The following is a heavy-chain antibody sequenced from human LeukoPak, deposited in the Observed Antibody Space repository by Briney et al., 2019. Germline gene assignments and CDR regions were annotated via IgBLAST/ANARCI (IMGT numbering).Heavy chain of an antibody. CDR2: ISYDGSNK. Sequence: PGRSLTLSCAASGFTFSRYGMHWVRQAPPKALEWVAVISYDGSNKYYVDSVKRRFTISKDNSKNRLYLQMNSLRAEDTAVYYCAKDRDILTGYLDYWGQGTLVTVSS. CDR1: GFTFSRYG. CDR3: AKDRDILTGYLDY. D-gene: IGHD3-9*01. V-gene: IGHV3-30*18. J-gene: IGHJ4*02.